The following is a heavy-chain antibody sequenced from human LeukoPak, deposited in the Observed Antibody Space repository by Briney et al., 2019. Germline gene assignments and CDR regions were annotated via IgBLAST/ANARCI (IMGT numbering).Heavy chain of an antibody. Sequence: PGGSLRLSCAVSEITVSNYGMSWVRQAPGKGLEWVAGIGDSGGRTRYADSVKGRFTISRDNPKNTLYLQMNSLRAEDTAVYFCAKRGVVVRVILVGFHKEAYYFESWGQGALVTVSS. CDR2: IGDSGGRT. CDR1: EITVSNYG. J-gene: IGHJ4*02. V-gene: IGHV3-23*01. CDR3: AKRGVVVRVILVGFHKEAYYFES. D-gene: IGHD3-10*01.